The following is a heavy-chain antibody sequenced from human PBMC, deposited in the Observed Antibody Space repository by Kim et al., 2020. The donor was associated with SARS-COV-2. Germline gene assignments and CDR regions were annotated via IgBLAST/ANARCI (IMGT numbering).Heavy chain of an antibody. CDR2: ISRDGGEI. Sequence: GGSLRLSCAASGFTFDDYAIQWVRQVPGEGREGVSLISRDGGEIKYADSVKGRFTISRDNSKKSVYLQMNSVRSEDTALDYCVRGQQWLIKNWGQGTQVTVS. CDR1: GFTFDDYA. V-gene: IGHV3-43*02. CDR3: VRGQQWLIKN. J-gene: IGHJ4*02. D-gene: IGHD6-19*01.